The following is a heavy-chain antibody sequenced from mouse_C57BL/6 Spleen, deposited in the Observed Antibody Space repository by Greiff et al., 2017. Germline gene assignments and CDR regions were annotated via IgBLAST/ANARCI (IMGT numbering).Heavy chain of an antibody. CDR2: IDPETGGT. D-gene: IGHD1-1*01. Sequence: VKVVESGAELVRPGASVTLSCKASGYTFTDYEMHWVKQTPVHGLEWIGAIDPETGGTAYNQKFKGKAILTADKSSSTAYMELRSLTSEDSAVYYCTRWDLYYYGSSYWAYWGQGTLVTVSA. CDR1: GYTFTDYE. J-gene: IGHJ3*01. CDR3: TRWDLYYYGSSYWAY. V-gene: IGHV1-15*01.